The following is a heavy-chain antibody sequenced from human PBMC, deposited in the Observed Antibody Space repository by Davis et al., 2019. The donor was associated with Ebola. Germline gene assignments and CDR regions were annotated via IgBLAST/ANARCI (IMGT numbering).Heavy chain of an antibody. D-gene: IGHD1-26*01. J-gene: IGHJ1*01. CDR2: LGVSEGST. Sequence: GESLKISCAASGFTFSSNAMTWVRQAPGKGPEWVSGLGVSEGSTTYADSVKGRFTISRDNSKNIVYLQMSGLRVDDTAVYFCAKNLSRLGTLDHWGQGALVTVSP. CDR3: AKNLSRLGTLDH. V-gene: IGHV3-23*01. CDR1: GFTFSSNA.